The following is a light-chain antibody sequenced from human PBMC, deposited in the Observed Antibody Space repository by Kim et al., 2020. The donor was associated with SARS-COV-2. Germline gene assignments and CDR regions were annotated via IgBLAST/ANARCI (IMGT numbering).Light chain of an antibody. CDR1: QYITRR. Sequence: ASVGARVTIPCRASQYITRRLAWYQQKPGKAPKVLISKASTLESGVPSTFSGSGSGTDFTLTISSLQPDDFATYYCQQYDTYPWTFGQGTKVDIK. CDR2: KAS. J-gene: IGKJ1*01. V-gene: IGKV1-5*03. CDR3: QQYDTYPWT.